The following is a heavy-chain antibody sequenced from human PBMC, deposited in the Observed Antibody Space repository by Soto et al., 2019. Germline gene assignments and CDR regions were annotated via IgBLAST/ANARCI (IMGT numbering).Heavy chain of an antibody. CDR2: INDGGSA. D-gene: IGHD6-19*01. CDR1: GGSIRSSDYY. Sequence: LSEALCLSWTVSGGSIRSSDYYWGWIRQPPGEGLEWIANINDGGSAYYNPSLRSRVTISVDTSKNQFSLKLRSVTAADTAVYYCADMRGQWLPRDWGQGILFTVSS. CDR3: ADMRGQWLPRD. J-gene: IGHJ4*02. V-gene: IGHV4-39*01.